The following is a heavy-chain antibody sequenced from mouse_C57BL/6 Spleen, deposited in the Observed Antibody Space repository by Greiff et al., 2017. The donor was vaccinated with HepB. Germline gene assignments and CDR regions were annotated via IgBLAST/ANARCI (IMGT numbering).Heavy chain of an antibody. D-gene: IGHD1-1*01. Sequence: VQGVESGAELVRPGASVTLSCKASGYTFTDYEMHWVKQTPVHGLEWIGAIDPETGGTAYNQKFKGKAILTADKSSSTAYMELRSLTSEDSAVYYCTRESTTVGDYYAMDYWGQGTSVTVSS. CDR3: TRESTTVGDYYAMDY. V-gene: IGHV1-15*01. CDR1: GYTFTDYE. J-gene: IGHJ4*01. CDR2: IDPETGGT.